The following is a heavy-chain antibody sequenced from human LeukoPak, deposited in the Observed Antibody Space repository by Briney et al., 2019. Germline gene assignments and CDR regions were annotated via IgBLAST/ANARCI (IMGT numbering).Heavy chain of an antibody. CDR1: GFSFHDHG. CDR3: TIEATWGQWYFDL. V-gene: IGHV3-30*03. J-gene: IGHJ4*02. D-gene: IGHD6-19*01. CDR2: IAADGGVT. Sequence: AGTSLSLSCAASGFSFHDHGMVWVRQAPGKGVEGGAVIAADGGVTQYADSVEGRFSLSRDNSKNTVSLQMNGLTAEDTAVYYCTIEATWGQWYFDLWGQGAPVTVSS.